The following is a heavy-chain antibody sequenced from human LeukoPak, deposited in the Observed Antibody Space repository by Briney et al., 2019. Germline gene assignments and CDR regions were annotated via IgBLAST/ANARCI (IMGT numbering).Heavy chain of an antibody. CDR2: IKPSGGIT. D-gene: IGHD1-26*01. Sequence: ASVKVSCKASGYTFTDYYIHWVRQAPGQGLEWMGMIKPSGGITTYAQKFQGRVTMTRDTSTSTVYMELSSLISEDSAVYYCARGGGRFDPWGQGTLVTVSS. V-gene: IGHV1-46*01. CDR1: GYTFTDYY. J-gene: IGHJ5*02. CDR3: ARGGGRFDP.